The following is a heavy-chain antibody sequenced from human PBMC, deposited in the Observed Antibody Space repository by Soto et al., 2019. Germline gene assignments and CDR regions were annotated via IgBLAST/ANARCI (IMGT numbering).Heavy chain of an antibody. J-gene: IGHJ5*02. V-gene: IGHV1-8*01. D-gene: IGHD2-15*01. CDR2: MNPNSGET. CDR3: ARVAVAARPRWYNWFDP. Sequence: QEQLVQSGAEVKKPGASVKVSCKTSGYTFTDYDSNWVRQATGQGLEWIGWMNPNSGETGYAQKFKGRVTMTRSASLSTAYLELRSLRSEDTAVYYCARVAVAARPRWYNWFDPWGQGPLVTVSS. CDR1: GYTFTDYD.